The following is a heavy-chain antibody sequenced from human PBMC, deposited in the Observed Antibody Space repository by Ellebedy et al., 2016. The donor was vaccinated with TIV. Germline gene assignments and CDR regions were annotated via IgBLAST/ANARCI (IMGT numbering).Heavy chain of an antibody. V-gene: IGHV4-4*07. J-gene: IGHJ4*02. CDR1: GGSITSHF. CDR3: VRDDIGYGDNHDY. Sequence: MPSETLSLTCTVSGGSITSHFWSWIRQPAGKGLEWIGRIYISGTTNYNPSLRSRVTVSQDTSKNQFSLKLNSVTAADMAVYYCVRDDIGYGDNHDYWGQGTLVTVSS. D-gene: IGHD4-17*01. CDR2: IYISGTT.